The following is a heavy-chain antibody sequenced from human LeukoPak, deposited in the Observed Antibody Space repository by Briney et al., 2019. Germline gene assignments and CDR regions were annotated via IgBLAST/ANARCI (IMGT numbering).Heavy chain of an antibody. J-gene: IGHJ4*02. V-gene: IGHV4-4*07. CDR2: VVPSGST. CDR3: AKEGAAPGPDFDY. D-gene: IGHD6-13*01. CDR1: GASIRSYY. Sequence: SETLSPTCTVSGASIRSYYWSWIRQSAGKGLEWIGRVVPSGSTDYNPSLKSRVTMSVDTSKNQFSLKLNSVTAADTAVYYCAKEGAAPGPDFDYWGQGTLVIVSS.